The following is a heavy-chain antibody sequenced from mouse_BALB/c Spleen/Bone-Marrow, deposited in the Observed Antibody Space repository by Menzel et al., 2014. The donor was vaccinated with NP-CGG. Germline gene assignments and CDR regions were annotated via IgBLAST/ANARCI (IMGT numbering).Heavy chain of an antibody. CDR3: TTYYGSRFTY. CDR1: GFNIKDTY. D-gene: IGHD2-9*01. CDR2: IDPANGNT. V-gene: IGHV14-3*02. J-gene: IGHJ3*01. Sequence: VQLQQSGAELVKPGASVKLSCTASGFNIKDTYMHWVKQRPEQGLEWIGRIDPANGNTKYDPKFQGKATITADTSSNTAYLQLSSLPSEDTAVYYRTTYYGSRFTYWGQGTLVTVSA.